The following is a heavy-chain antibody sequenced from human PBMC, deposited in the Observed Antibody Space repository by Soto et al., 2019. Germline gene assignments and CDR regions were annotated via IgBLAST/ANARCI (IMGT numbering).Heavy chain of an antibody. CDR1: GYTFTSYD. V-gene: IGHV1-8*01. Sequence: ASVKVSCKASGYTFTSYDINWVRQATGQGLEWMGWMNPNSGNTGYAQKFQGRVTMTRNTSISTAYMELSSLRSEDTAVYYCARGPLIAVAGTYYFDYWGQGTLVTVSS. CDR3: ARGPLIAVAGTYYFDY. CDR2: MNPNSGNT. D-gene: IGHD6-19*01. J-gene: IGHJ4*02.